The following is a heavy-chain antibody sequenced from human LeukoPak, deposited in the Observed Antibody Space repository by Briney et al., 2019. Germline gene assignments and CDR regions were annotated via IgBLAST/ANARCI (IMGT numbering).Heavy chain of an antibody. D-gene: IGHD2-2*01. J-gene: IGHJ6*02. CDR1: GGSFSGYY. Sequence: SETLSLTCAVYGGSFSGYYWSWIRQPPGKGLEWIGEINHSGSTNYNPSLKSRVTISVDTSKNQFSLKLSSVTAADTAVYYCARLGDIVVVPAASYYYYGMDVWGQGPTVTVSS. CDR2: INHSGST. CDR3: ARLGDIVVVPAASYYYYGMDV. V-gene: IGHV4-34*01.